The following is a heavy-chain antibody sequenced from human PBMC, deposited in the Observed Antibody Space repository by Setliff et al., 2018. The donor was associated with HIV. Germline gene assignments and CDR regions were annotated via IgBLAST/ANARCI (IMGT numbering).Heavy chain of an antibody. CDR1: GGSISSSSYY. V-gene: IGHV4-39*01. CDR2: MYYSGTT. Sequence: SETLSLTCTVSGGSISSSSYYWGWIRQPPGKGLEWIGSMYYSGTTYYNPSLKSRVTISVDTSKTQFSLKLNSVTAADTAVYYCGRAPGYWGQGTLVTVSS. CDR3: GRAPGY. J-gene: IGHJ4*02.